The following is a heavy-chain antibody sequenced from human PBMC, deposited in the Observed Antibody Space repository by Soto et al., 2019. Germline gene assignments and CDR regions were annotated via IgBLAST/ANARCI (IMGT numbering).Heavy chain of an antibody. J-gene: IGHJ6*02. Sequence: GASVKVSCKASGYNFIGYYIHWVRQAPGQGLEWMGWINPNGGDTTYAQNFQGRVTMTRDTSINTAYLELNRLKSDDTAVYYCARDARGTRGFDEMDIWGQGTTVTVSS. CDR2: INPNGGDT. CDR1: GYNFIGYY. V-gene: IGHV1-2*02. CDR3: ARDARGTRGFDEMDI. D-gene: IGHD3-9*01.